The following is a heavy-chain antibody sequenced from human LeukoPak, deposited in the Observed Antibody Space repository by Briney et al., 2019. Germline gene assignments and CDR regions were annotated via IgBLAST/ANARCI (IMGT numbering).Heavy chain of an antibody. CDR3: ARVGERGYSSSWYQGGNWFDP. V-gene: IGHV4-38-2*02. CDR1: GYSISTDYY. CDR2: INHSGST. J-gene: IGHJ5*02. D-gene: IGHD6-13*01. Sequence: SETLSLTCTVSGYSISTDYYWSWIRPPPGKGLEWIGEINHSGSTNYNPSLKSRVTISVDKSKNQFSLKLSSVTAADTAVYYCARVGERGYSSSWYQGGNWFDPWGQGTLVTVSS.